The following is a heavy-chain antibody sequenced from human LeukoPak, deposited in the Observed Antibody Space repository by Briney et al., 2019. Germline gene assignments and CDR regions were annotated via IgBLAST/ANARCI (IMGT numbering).Heavy chain of an antibody. CDR2: IYYSGST. CDR1: GGSISSGGYY. V-gene: IGHV4-31*03. CDR3: ARHSGNYPYYFDY. J-gene: IGHJ4*02. D-gene: IGHD1-26*01. Sequence: ASETLSLTCTVSGGSISSGGYYWSWIRQHPGKGLEWIGYIYYSGSTYYNPSLKSRVTISVDTSKNQFSLKLSSVTAADTAVYYCARHSGNYPYYFDYWGQGTLVTVSS.